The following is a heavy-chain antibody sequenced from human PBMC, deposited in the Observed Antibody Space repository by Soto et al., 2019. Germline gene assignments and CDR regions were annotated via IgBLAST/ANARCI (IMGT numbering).Heavy chain of an antibody. CDR2: ISAYNGNT. Sequence: QVQLVQSGAEVKKPGASVKVSCKASGYTFTSYGISWVRQAPGQGLEWMGWISAYNGNTNDEQNLQGRVTMTTDTSTSIAYMELRSLRSDDTAVFYCERDLSGNDPLGTFDIWGQGTLVTVSS. J-gene: IGHJ3*02. CDR1: GYTFTSYG. V-gene: IGHV1-18*01. D-gene: IGHD5-12*01. CDR3: ERDLSGNDPLGTFDI.